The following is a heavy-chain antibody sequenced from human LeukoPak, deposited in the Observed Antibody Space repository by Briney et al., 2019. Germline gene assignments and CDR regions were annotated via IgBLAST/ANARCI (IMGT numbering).Heavy chain of an antibody. D-gene: IGHD2-21*02. J-gene: IGHJ4*02. CDR3: AGSRYCGGGACYATFDY. V-gene: IGHV4-61*02. Sequence: PSETLSLTCTVSGGSISSSSYYWSWIRQPAGKGLEYIGRMYTSGYINYNPSLKSRVTLSIDTSKNQFSLKLSSVTAADTAMYYCAGSRYCGGGACYATFDYWGQGTLATVSS. CDR1: GGSISSSSYY. CDR2: MYTSGYI.